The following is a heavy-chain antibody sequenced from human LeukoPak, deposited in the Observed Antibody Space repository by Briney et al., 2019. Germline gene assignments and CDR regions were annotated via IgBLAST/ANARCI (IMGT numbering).Heavy chain of an antibody. CDR1: GFTFSSYA. CDR3: ARSRPGLERAPYGMDV. D-gene: IGHD1-1*01. J-gene: IGHJ6*02. V-gene: IGHV3-23*01. CDR2: ISGSGGST. Sequence: GGSLRLSCAASGFTFSSYAMSWVRQAPGKGLEWVSAISGSGGSTYYADSVKGRFTISRGNSKNTLYLQMNSLRAEDTAVYYCARSRPGLERAPYGMDVWGQGTTVTVSS.